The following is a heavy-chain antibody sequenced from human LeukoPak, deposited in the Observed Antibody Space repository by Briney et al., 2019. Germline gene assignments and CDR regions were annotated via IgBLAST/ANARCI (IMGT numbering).Heavy chain of an antibody. Sequence: GGSLRLSCAASGFTFSSYAMSWVRQAPGKGLEWVSAISGSGGSTYYADSVKGRFTISRDNSKNTLYLQMNSLRAEDTAVYYCAKVSGFWSGYYRGSVNYFDYWGQGTLVTVSS. CDR1: GFTFSSYA. CDR2: ISGSGGST. V-gene: IGHV3-23*01. D-gene: IGHD3-3*01. CDR3: AKVSGFWSGYYRGSVNYFDY. J-gene: IGHJ4*02.